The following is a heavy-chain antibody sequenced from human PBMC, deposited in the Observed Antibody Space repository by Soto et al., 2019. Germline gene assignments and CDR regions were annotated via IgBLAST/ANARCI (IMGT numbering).Heavy chain of an antibody. J-gene: IGHJ4*02. CDR1: GGTFSSYT. CDR2: IIPILGIA. D-gene: IGHD2-2*01. CDR3: ARDRDIVVVPTLRR. V-gene: IGHV1-69*08. Sequence: QVQLVQSGAEVQKPGSSVKVSCKASGGTFSSYTISWVRQAPGQGLEWMGRIIPILGIANYAQKFQGRVTITADKSTSTAYMELSSLRSEDTAVYYCARDRDIVVVPTLRRWGQGTLVTVSS.